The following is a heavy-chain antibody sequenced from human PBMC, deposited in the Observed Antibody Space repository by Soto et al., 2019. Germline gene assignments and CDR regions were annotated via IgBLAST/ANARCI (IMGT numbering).Heavy chain of an antibody. D-gene: IGHD1-26*01. CDR2: IYAVDSVT. CDR1: GYSFSSYW. J-gene: IGHJ3*02. Sequence: GESLKISCKASGYSFSSYWIGWVRQMPGKGLEWMGIIYAVDSVTRYYPSFQAQVTISIDMSINIAYFQWSSLRGSDNAMYYCSWRRWSLLHYFPYGFDIWGQGTMVTVSS. CDR3: SWRRWSLLHYFPYGFDI. V-gene: IGHV5-51*03.